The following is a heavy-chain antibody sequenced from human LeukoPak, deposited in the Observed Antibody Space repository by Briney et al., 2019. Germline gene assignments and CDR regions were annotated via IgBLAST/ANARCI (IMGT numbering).Heavy chain of an antibody. CDR2: ISGSGGST. J-gene: IGHJ5*02. D-gene: IGHD2-21*02. Sequence: PGGSLRLSCAASGFTFSSYAMSWVRQAPGKGLEWVSAISGSGGSTCYADSVKGRFTISRDNSKNTLYLQMNSLRAEDTAVYYCAKESPNNIVVVTAIPWFDPWGQGTLVTVSS. CDR3: AKESPNNIVVVTAIPWFDP. CDR1: GFTFSSYA. V-gene: IGHV3-23*01.